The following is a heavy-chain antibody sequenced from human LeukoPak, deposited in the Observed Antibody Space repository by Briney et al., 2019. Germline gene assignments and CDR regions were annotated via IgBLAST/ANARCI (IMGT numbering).Heavy chain of an antibody. V-gene: IGHV6-1*01. D-gene: IGHD6-13*01. CDR3: AREAAGFGY. Sequence: SQTLSLTCAIPGDSVSSNSAAWNWIRQTPSGGLEWLGRTYYRSKWYYDYAVSVKSRITINPDTSKNQFSLQLNSVTPEDTAMYYCAREAAGFGYWGQGTLVTVSS. CDR2: TYYRSKWYY. J-gene: IGHJ4*02. CDR1: GDSVSSNSAA.